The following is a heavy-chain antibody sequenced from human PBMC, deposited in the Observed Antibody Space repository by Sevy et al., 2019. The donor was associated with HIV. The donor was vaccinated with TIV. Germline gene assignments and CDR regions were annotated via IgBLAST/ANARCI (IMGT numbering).Heavy chain of an antibody. CDR3: AKDVSGTPASPETYSFDY. CDR1: GFTFSSYA. V-gene: IGHV3-23*01. D-gene: IGHD1-26*01. Sequence: GGSLRLSCAASGFTFSSYAMSWVRQAPGKGLEWVSGISGSGGSTYYADSVKGRFTISRDNSQNTLYVQMNSLRAEDTAVYYCAKDVSGTPASPETYSFDYWGQGTLVTVSS. CDR2: ISGSGGST. J-gene: IGHJ4*02.